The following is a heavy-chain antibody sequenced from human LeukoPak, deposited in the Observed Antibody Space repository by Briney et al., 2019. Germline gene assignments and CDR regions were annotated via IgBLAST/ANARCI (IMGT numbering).Heavy chain of an antibody. CDR2: ISCYNGDT. CDR3: ARDPSNTSGWYQYFDA. Sequence: ASVRVSCKASGYTFTHHGIAWIRQAPGQGLEWLGWISCYNGDTIYARRLQGRVTLTTEKSTSTVYMELRSLTSDDTAVYYCARDPSNTSGWYQYFDAWGRGTLVSVSS. V-gene: IGHV1-18*01. CDR1: GYTFTHHG. J-gene: IGHJ2*01. D-gene: IGHD6-19*01.